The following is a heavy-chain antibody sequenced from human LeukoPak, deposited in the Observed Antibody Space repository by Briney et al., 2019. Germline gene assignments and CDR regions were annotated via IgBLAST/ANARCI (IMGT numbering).Heavy chain of an antibody. D-gene: IGHD3-22*01. J-gene: IGHJ5*02. V-gene: IGHV1-18*01. CDR1: GYTFTSYG. Sequence: GASVKVSCKASGYTFTSYGISWVRQAPGQGLEWMGWISAYNGNTNYAQKLQGRVTMTTDTSTSTAYMELRSLRSDDTAVYYCARDQLRVVYYYDSSGSNWFDPWGQGTLVTVSS. CDR3: ARDQLRVVYYYDSSGSNWFDP. CDR2: ISAYNGNT.